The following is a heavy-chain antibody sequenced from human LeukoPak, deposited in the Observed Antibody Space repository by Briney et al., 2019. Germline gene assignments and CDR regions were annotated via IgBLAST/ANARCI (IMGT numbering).Heavy chain of an antibody. J-gene: IGHJ6*04. Sequence: PGGSLRLSCAASGFTVSSNYMSWVRQAPGRGLEWISYISGSGTSIYHANSVKGRFTISRDNAKNSVYLQMNSLRAEDTAVYYFADPGIPMTGGVWAKGTPVTISS. CDR2: ISGSGTSI. D-gene: IGHD3-22*01. V-gene: IGHV3-11*04. CDR1: GFTVSSNY. CDR3: ADPGIPMTGGV.